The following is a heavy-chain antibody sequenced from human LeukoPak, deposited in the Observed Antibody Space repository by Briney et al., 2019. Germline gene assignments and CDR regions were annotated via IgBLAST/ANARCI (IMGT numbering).Heavy chain of an antibody. CDR2: IYSDGST. V-gene: IGHV3-53*01. CDR1: GFSVSSNY. J-gene: IGHJ4*02. CDR3: ARATLDN. Sequence: GGSLRLSCAASGFSVSSNYITWVRQAPGEGLEWVSVIYSDGSTKYADSVKARFTISRDNSKNTVYLLMNRLRVEDTALYYCARATLDNWGQGTLVTVSS.